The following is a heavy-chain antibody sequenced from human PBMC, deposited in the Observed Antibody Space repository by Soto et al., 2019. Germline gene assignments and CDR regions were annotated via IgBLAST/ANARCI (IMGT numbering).Heavy chain of an antibody. D-gene: IGHD3-3*01. CDR1: GFTFSSYA. Sequence: GGSLRLSCAASGFTFSSYAMSWVRQAPGKGLEWVSAISGSGGSTYYADSVKGRFTISRDNSKNTLYLQMNSLRAEDTAVYYCAKGGRDFWSGYYPPVQNPLNYYYYYMDVWGKGTTVTVSS. V-gene: IGHV3-23*01. CDR3: AKGGRDFWSGYYPPVQNPLNYYYYYMDV. CDR2: ISGSGGST. J-gene: IGHJ6*03.